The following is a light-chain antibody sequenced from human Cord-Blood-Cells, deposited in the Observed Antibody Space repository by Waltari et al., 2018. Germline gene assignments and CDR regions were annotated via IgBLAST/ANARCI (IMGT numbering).Light chain of an antibody. CDR2: DGS. V-gene: IGLV2-23*03. CDR3: CSYAGSSTFWV. J-gene: IGLJ3*02. Sequence: QSALTQPASVSGSPGQSITISCTGTSSDVGSYNLVSWYQQHPGKAPKLMIYDGSKRPSGFSNRFAGSKSGNKASLTISGLQAEDEADYYCCSYAGSSTFWVFGGGTKLTVL. CDR1: SSDVGSYNL.